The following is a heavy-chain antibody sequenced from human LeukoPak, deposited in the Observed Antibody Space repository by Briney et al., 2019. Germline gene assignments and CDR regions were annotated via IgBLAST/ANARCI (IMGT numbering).Heavy chain of an antibody. V-gene: IGHV3-53*01. CDR3: ARDRSDGFDY. CDR1: GFTVSSNS. Sequence: PGGSLRLSCAASGFTVSSNSTSWVRQAPGKGLEWVSVLYSGGNTYYADSVKGRFTISRDNSKNTLYLQMNSLRTEDTAVYYCARDRSDGFDYWGQGTLVTVSS. J-gene: IGHJ4*02. CDR2: LYSGGNT.